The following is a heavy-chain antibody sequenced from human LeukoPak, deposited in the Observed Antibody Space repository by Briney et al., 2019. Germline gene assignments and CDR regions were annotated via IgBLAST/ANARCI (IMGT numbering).Heavy chain of an antibody. J-gene: IGHJ4*02. Sequence: GGSLRLSCAASGFTFDDYTMHWVRQAPGNGLEWVSLISWDGGSTYYADSVKGRFTISRDNSKNSLYLQMNSLRTEDTALYYCARDGLLYYDSSGYYSPYYFDSWGRETLVTVSS. V-gene: IGHV3-43*01. CDR3: ARDGLLYYDSSGYYSPYYFDS. CDR2: ISWDGGST. D-gene: IGHD3-22*01. CDR1: GFTFDDYT.